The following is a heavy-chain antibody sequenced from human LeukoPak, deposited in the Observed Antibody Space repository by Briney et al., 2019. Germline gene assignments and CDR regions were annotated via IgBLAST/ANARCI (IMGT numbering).Heavy chain of an antibody. CDR3: ARDRVDYYDSSGYYGYLDY. CDR1: GFTFSSYA. V-gene: IGHV3-66*01. CDR2: IYSGGST. Sequence: GGSLRLSCAASGFTFSSYAMSWVRQAPGKGLEWVSVIYSGGSTYYADSVKGRFTISRDNSKNTLYLQMNSLRAEDTAVYYCARDRVDYYDSSGYYGYLDYWGQGTLVTVSS. D-gene: IGHD3-22*01. J-gene: IGHJ4*02.